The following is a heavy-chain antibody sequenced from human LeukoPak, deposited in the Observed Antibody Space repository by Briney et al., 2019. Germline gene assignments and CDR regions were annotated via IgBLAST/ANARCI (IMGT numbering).Heavy chain of an antibody. V-gene: IGHV3-66*01. J-gene: IGHJ6*02. CDR1: GFTVSVNY. D-gene: IGHD2-21*01. CDR3: VRDFSGDFEIRVV. Sequence: GGSLRLSCAASGFTVSVNYMGWVRQAPGKGLEWVSVLYTGNRTYYGDSVKGRFTISRDNSKNTLFLEMNILRAEDTAVYYCVRDFSGDFEIRVVWGQRTTVSVSS. CDR2: LYTGNRT.